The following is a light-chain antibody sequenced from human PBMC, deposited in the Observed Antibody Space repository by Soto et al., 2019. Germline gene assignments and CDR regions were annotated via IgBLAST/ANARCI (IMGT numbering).Light chain of an antibody. Sequence: DIQMTQSPSSLSASVGDRVTITCRASQNIDIYLNWYHQKPGRAPKLLIYAASFTQNGEPSRFSGSGSGTDFILTISSLQPEDSGTYYYEQSNSSPPLTFGGGTQVEIK. J-gene: IGKJ4*01. CDR3: EQSNSSPPLT. V-gene: IGKV1-39*01. CDR2: AAS. CDR1: QNIDIY.